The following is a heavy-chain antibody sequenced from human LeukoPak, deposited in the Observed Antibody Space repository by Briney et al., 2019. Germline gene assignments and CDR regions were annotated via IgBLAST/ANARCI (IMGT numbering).Heavy chain of an antibody. Sequence: SETLSLTCSVSGXSISSYYWGWIRQPPGKGLEWIGSIYYSGGSYYNPSLKSRVTISVDTSKSQFSLRLNSVTAADTAVYYCARHRGGLDYWGQGTLVTVSS. CDR1: GXSISSYY. D-gene: IGHD3-10*01. V-gene: IGHV4-39*01. CDR3: ARHRGGLDY. J-gene: IGHJ4*02. CDR2: IYYSGGS.